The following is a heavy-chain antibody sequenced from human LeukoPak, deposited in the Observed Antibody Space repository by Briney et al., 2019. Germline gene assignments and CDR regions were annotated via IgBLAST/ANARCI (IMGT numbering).Heavy chain of an antibody. CDR2: INTNTGNP. V-gene: IGHV7-4-1*02. Sequence: ASVKVSCKASGYTFTSYAMNWVRQAPGQGLEWMGWINTNTGNPTYAQGFTGRFVFSLDTSVSTAYLQISSLKAEDTAVYYCARGEDLWDSSALDYWGQGTLVTVTS. D-gene: IGHD3-22*01. CDR1: GYTFTSYA. J-gene: IGHJ4*02. CDR3: ARGEDLWDSSALDY.